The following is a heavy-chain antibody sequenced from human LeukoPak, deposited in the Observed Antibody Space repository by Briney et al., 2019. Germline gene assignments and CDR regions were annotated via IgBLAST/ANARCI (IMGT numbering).Heavy chain of an antibody. CDR1: GGTFSSYA. V-gene: IGHV1-69*06. Sequence: ASVKVCCKASGGTFSSYAISWVRQAPGQGLEWMGGIIPIFGTANYAQKFQGRVTITADKSTSTAYMELSSLRSEDTAVYHCARKRPPGDGMDVWGEGTTVTVSS. CDR2: IIPIFGTA. J-gene: IGHJ6*04. CDR3: ARKRPPGDGMDV.